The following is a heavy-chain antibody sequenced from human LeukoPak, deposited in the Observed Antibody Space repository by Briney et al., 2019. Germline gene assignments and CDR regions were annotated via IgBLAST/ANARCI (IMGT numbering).Heavy chain of an antibody. Sequence: ASVKVSCKASGYTFTSYDISWVRQAPGQGLEWMGRINPNSGGTNYAQKFQGRVTMTRDTSISTAYMELSRLRSDDTAVYYCARAPRNCSGGSCYSGALDYWGQGTLVTVSS. J-gene: IGHJ4*02. CDR3: ARAPRNCSGGSCYSGALDY. V-gene: IGHV1-2*06. D-gene: IGHD2-15*01. CDR1: GYTFTSYD. CDR2: INPNSGGT.